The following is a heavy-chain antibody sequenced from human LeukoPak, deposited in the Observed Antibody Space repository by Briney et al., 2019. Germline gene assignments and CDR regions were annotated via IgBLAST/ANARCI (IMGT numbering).Heavy chain of an antibody. CDR3: ARDYLCSGLTCDDCFDP. D-gene: IGHD2-15*01. CDR2: ISTDNGDT. Sequence: GASVKVSCKASGYTFTSYGISWVRQAPGQGLQWMGWISTDNGDTNFAQKLQGRVTMTTDTSASTVYMELRSLRADDTAVYYCARDYLCSGLTCDDCFDPWGQGTLVTVSS. CDR1: GYTFTSYG. J-gene: IGHJ5*02. V-gene: IGHV1-18*01.